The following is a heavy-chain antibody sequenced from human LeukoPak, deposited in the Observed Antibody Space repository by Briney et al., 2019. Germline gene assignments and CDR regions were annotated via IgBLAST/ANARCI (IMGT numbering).Heavy chain of an antibody. D-gene: IGHD3-16*01. V-gene: IGHV4-59*08. CDR2: IYYSGST. J-gene: IGHJ6*02. CDR1: GGSISSYY. CDR3: ARGGDYYYYYGMDV. Sequence: PSETLSLTCTVSGGSISSYYWSWIRPPPGKGLEWIGYIYYSGSTNYNPSLKSRVTISVDTSKNQFSLKLSSVTAADTAVYYCARGGDYYYYYGMDVWGQGTTVTVSS.